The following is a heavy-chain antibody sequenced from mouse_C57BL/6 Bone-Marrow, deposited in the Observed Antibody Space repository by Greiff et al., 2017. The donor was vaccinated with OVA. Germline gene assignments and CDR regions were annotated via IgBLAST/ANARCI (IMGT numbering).Heavy chain of an antibody. V-gene: IGHV1-61*01. CDR3: ARGELGRVFAY. Sequence: QVQLQQPGAELVRPGSSVKLSCKASGYTFTSYWMDWVKQRPGQGLEWIGNIYPSDSETHYNQKFKDKATLTVDKSSSTAYMQLSSLTSEDSAVYYCARGELGRVFAYWGQGTLVTVSA. CDR2: IYPSDSET. D-gene: IGHD1-3*01. CDR1: GYTFTSYW. J-gene: IGHJ3*01.